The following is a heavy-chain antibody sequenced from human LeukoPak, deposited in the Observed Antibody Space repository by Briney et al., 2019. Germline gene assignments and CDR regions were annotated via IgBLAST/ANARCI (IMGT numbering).Heavy chain of an antibody. Sequence: SVKVSCKASGGSFSGYTINWVRQAPGQGLEWMGGINPIADIASYAQKFLGRVTITADKSTSTAYMELNSLRSEDTAVYYCARWGAAAGTEFYYNYYGMDVWGQGTTVTVSS. CDR3: ARWGAAAGTEFYYNYYGMDV. CDR1: GGSFSGYT. CDR2: INPIADIA. D-gene: IGHD6-13*01. J-gene: IGHJ6*02. V-gene: IGHV1-69*10.